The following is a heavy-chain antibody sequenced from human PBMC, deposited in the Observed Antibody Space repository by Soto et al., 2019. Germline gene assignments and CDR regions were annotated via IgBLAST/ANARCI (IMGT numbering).Heavy chain of an antibody. Sequence: LSLTCAVSGYSISSGYYWGWIRQPPGKGLEWIGSIYHSGSTYYNPSLKSRVTISVDTSKNQFSLKLSSVTAADTAVYYCARVPYDFWSGYLARDHNNWFDPWGQGTLVTVSS. CDR1: GYSISSGYY. D-gene: IGHD3-3*01. CDR2: IYHSGST. J-gene: IGHJ5*02. V-gene: IGHV4-38-2*01. CDR3: ARVPYDFWSGYLARDHNNWFDP.